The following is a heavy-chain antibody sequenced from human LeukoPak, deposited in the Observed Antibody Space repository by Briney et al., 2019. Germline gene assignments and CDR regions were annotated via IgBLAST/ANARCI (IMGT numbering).Heavy chain of an antibody. V-gene: IGHV3-23*01. CDR2: VSGSGGST. CDR3: AKFAYERYYYGMDV. J-gene: IGHJ6*02. D-gene: IGHD3-22*01. Sequence: GGSLRLSCAASGFTFSSYAMSWVRQAPGKGLEWVSAVSGSGGSTYYADSVKGRFTISRDNSKNTLYLQMNSLRAEDTAVYYCAKFAYERYYYGMDVWGQGTTVTVSS. CDR1: GFTFSSYA.